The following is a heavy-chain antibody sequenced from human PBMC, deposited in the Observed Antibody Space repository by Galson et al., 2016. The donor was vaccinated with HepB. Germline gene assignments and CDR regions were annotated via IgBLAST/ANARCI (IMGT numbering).Heavy chain of an antibody. CDR2: SHYSGAT. D-gene: IGHD3-16*01. CDR1: GGSIGTYY. CDR3: AGNAPKLGLTDAFDI. Sequence: SETLSLTCTVSGGSIGTYYWSWIRQPPGKGLEWVAFSHYSGATSYSPSLNSRVTISVDTSKNQFSLRLRSVTAADTALYYCAGNAPKLGLTDAFDIWGQGTMVTVSS. J-gene: IGHJ3*02. V-gene: IGHV4-59*01.